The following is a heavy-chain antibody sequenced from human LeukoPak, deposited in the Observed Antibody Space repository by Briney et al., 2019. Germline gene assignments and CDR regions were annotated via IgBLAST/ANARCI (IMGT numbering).Heavy chain of an antibody. CDR2: IYSGGST. V-gene: IGHV3-66*01. D-gene: IGHD3-10*01. Sequence: GGSLRLSCAASGFTVSSNYMSWVRRAPGRGLEWASVIYSGGSTYYADSVKGRFTISRDNSKNTLFLQMNSLRAGDTAVYYCARGTVTMVDYWGQGTLVTASS. CDR1: GFTVSSNY. CDR3: ARGTVTMVDY. J-gene: IGHJ4*02.